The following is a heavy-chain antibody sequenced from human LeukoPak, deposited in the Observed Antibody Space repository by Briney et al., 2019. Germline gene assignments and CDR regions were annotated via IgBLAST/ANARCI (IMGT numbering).Heavy chain of an antibody. D-gene: IGHD3-22*01. Sequence: ASVKVSCKASGYTFTSYGISWVRQARGKELAWMGWISAYNGNTNYAQKRQGRVTMTTDTSTSTAYMELRSLRSDDTAVYYCARDDYYDSSGYYPFDYWGQGTLVTVSS. CDR2: ISAYNGNT. CDR1: GYTFTSYG. CDR3: ARDDYYDSSGYYPFDY. J-gene: IGHJ4*02. V-gene: IGHV1-18*01.